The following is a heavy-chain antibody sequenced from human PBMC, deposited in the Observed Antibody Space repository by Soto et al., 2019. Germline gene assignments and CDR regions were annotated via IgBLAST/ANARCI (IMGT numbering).Heavy chain of an antibody. J-gene: IGHJ4*02. D-gene: IGHD4-4*01. CDR1: GFTFSSYA. Sequence: PGGSLRLSCAASGFTFSSYAMSWVRQAPGKRLEWVSAISGSGGSTYYADSVKGRFTISRDNSKNTLYLQMNSLRAEDTAVYYCAKRATVTTTIYYFDYWGQGTLVTVSS. V-gene: IGHV3-23*01. CDR3: AKRATVTTTIYYFDY. CDR2: ISGSGGST.